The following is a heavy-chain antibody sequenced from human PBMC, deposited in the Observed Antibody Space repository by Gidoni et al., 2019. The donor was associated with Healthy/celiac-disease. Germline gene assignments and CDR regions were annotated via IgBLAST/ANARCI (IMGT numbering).Heavy chain of an antibody. CDR2: ISYDGSNK. J-gene: IGHJ4*02. V-gene: IGHV3-30-3*01. CDR1: GFTFSSYA. CDR3: ARDLPDVVGATYYFDY. Sequence: QVQLVESGGGVVQPGRSLRLSCAASGFTFSSYAMHWVRQAPGKGLEWVAVISYDGSNKYYADSVKGRFTISRDNSKNTLYLQMNSLRAEDTAVYYCARDLPDVVGATYYFDYWGQGTLVTVSS. D-gene: IGHD1-26*01.